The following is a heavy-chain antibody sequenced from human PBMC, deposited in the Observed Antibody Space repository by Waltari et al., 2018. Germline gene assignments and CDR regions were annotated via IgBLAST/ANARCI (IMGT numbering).Heavy chain of an antibody. Sequence: VKLLESGGGLVQPGGSLRLSCAASGFTFSNYAMNWVRQAPGKGLEWIGSIYHSGSTYYNPSLKSRVTISVDTSKNQFSLKLSSVTAADTAVYYCASRGWELRVYWGQGTLVTVSS. D-gene: IGHD1-26*01. J-gene: IGHJ4*02. V-gene: IGHV4-38-2*01. CDR3: ASRGWELRVY. CDR2: IYHSGST. CDR1: GFTFSNYA.